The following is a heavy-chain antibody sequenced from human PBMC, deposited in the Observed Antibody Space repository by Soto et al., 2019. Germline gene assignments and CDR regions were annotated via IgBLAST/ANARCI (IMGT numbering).Heavy chain of an antibody. V-gene: IGHV3-23*01. Sequence: PWGSLRLSCVASGFPFISYAMSWVRQTPGKGLEWVSGISGSGGRTYYADSVKGRFTISRDNSNNTLSLQMHILRVEDTAVYFCAKGGYYSLFDIWGQGTMVTVSS. D-gene: IGHD3-16*01. J-gene: IGHJ3*02. CDR1: GFPFISYA. CDR2: ISGSGGRT. CDR3: AKGGYYSLFDI.